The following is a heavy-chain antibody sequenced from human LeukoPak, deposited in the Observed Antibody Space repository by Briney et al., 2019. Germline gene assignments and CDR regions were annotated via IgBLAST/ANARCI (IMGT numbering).Heavy chain of an antibody. CDR2: INHSGST. CDR1: GGSFSGYY. J-gene: IGHJ6*02. Sequence: SETLSLTCAVYGGSFSGYYWSWIRQPPGKGLEWIGEINHSGSTNYSPSLKSRVTISVDTSKNQFSLKLSSVTAADTAVYYCARVRVYCSSTSCPQHYYYYCGMDVWGQGTTVTVSS. V-gene: IGHV4-34*01. CDR3: ARVRVYCSSTSCPQHYYYYCGMDV. D-gene: IGHD2-2*01.